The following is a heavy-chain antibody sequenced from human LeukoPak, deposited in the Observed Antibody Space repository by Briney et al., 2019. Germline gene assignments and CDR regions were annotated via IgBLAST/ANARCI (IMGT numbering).Heavy chain of an antibody. V-gene: IGHV1-8*01. Sequence: ASVKVSCKASGYTFTSYDINWVRQATGQGLEWMGWMNPNNGNTGYAQKFQGRVTMTRNTSISTAYMELSSLRSEDTAVYYCARGPPHYDFWSGYYSGSFDYWGQGTLVTVSS. CDR1: GYTFTSYD. D-gene: IGHD3-3*01. J-gene: IGHJ4*02. CDR3: ARGPPHYDFWSGYYSGSFDY. CDR2: MNPNNGNT.